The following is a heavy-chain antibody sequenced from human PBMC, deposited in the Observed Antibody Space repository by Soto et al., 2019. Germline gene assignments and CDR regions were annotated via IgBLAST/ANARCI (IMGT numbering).Heavy chain of an antibody. CDR2: IYYSGST. D-gene: IGHD5-12*01. Sequence: KLSETLSLTCTVSGGSISSGGYYWSWIRQHPGKGLEWIGYIYYSGSTYYNPSLKSRVTISVDTSKNQFSLKLSSVTAADTAVYYCARVIRDGYNYIAWYFDYWGQGTLVTVSS. CDR1: GGSISSGGYY. CDR3: ARVIRDGYNYIAWYFDY. V-gene: IGHV4-31*03. J-gene: IGHJ4*02.